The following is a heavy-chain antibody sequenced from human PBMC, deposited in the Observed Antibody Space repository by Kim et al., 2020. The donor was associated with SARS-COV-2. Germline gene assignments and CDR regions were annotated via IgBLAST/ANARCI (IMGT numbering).Heavy chain of an antibody. CDR3: ARDGLVTTVTTVDY. J-gene: IGHJ4*02. Sequence: ADSVKGRLTISRDNAKNPLYLQMNSLRAEDTAVYYCARDGLVTTVTTVDYWGQGTLVTVSS. V-gene: IGHV3-21*01. D-gene: IGHD4-17*01.